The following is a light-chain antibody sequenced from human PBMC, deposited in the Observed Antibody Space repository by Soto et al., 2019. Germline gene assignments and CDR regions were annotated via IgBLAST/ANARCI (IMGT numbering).Light chain of an antibody. CDR2: GAS. CDR3: QQYGRLSWT. J-gene: IGKJ1*01. Sequence: EIMLTHSPGTLSLSPGAITTLSVGASQNVDSNDLAWYQQKSGQQPRLMIVGASGRATGITDRFSGSGSGTDLTLTIRRMESEDIAVYYCQQYGRLSWTLAQGTKV. V-gene: IGKV3-20*01. CDR1: QNVDSND.